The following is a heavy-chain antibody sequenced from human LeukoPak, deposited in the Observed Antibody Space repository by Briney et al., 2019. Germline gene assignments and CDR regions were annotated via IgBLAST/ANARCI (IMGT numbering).Heavy chain of an antibody. V-gene: IGHV4-38-2*02. Sequence: SETLSLTCVVSGFSISSGYYWGWIRQPPGKGLECIGNIHPSGTTFFNSSLNSRVTMSIDTSKNQFSLKLTSVTAADTAVYYCARDVERRIVNWGQGILVTVSS. CDR1: GFSISSGYY. J-gene: IGHJ4*02. D-gene: IGHD1-1*01. CDR2: IHPSGTT. CDR3: ARDVERRIVN.